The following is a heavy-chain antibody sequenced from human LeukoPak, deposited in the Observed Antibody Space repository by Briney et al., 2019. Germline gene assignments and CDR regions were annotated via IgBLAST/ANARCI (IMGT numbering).Heavy chain of an antibody. V-gene: IGHV1-69*13. CDR1: GYTFSNYA. CDR2: IIPIFGTA. Sequence: GASVKVSCKASGYTFSNYALNWVRQAPGQGLEWMGGIIPIFGTANYAQKFQGRVTITADESTSTAYMELSSLRSEDTAVYYCARDIKSTHDFWSGLNWFDPWGQGTLVTVSS. J-gene: IGHJ5*02. D-gene: IGHD3-3*01. CDR3: ARDIKSTHDFWSGLNWFDP.